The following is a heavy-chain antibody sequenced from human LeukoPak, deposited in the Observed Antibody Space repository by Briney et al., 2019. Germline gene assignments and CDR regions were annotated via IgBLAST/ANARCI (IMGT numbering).Heavy chain of an antibody. V-gene: IGHV3-11*03. CDR1: GFTFSDYY. D-gene: IGHD2-2*01. J-gene: IGHJ4*02. CDR2: ISSSSSYT. Sequence: GGSLRLSCAASGFTFSDYYMSWIRQAPGKGLEWVSYISSSSSYTNYADSVKGRSTISRDNAKNSLYLQMNSLRAEDTAVYYCARQGSRNYFDYWGQGTLVTVSS. CDR3: ARQGSRNYFDY.